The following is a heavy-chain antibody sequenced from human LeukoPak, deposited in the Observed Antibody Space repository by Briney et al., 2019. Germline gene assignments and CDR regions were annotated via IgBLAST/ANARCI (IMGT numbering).Heavy chain of an antibody. CDR2: FDPEDGEP. V-gene: IGHV1-24*01. Sequence: GASVKVSCKVSGYTLTALSIQWVRRVPGKGLEWMGGFDPEDGEPIYAQRFQGRVTMTEDTSTDTAYMDLSSLRSDDTAVYYCATNVDYSDDYWGQGTLVTVSS. J-gene: IGHJ4*02. CDR3: ATNVDYSDDY. D-gene: IGHD4-11*01. CDR1: GYTLTALS.